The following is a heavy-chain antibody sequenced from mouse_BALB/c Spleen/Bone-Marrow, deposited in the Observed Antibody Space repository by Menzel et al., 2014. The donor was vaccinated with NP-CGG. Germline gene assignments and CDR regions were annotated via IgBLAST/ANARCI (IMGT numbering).Heavy chain of an antibody. CDR3: VRGDDYDAWFTY. D-gene: IGHD2-4*01. Sequence: EVKVVESGGGLVQPKGSLKLSCAASGFTFNTNAMNWVRQAPGKGLEWVARIRSKNNNYATYYADSVKDRFTISRDDSQSMLYLQMNNLKTEDTAMYYCVRGDDYDAWFTYWGQGTLVTVSA. V-gene: IGHV10S3*01. J-gene: IGHJ3*01. CDR1: GFTFNTNA. CDR2: IRSKNNNYAT.